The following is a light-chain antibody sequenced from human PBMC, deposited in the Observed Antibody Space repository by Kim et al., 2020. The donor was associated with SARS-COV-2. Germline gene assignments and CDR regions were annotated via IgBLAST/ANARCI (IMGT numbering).Light chain of an antibody. CDR1: IIGSKN. CDR2: TDN. J-gene: IGLJ1*01. CDR3: QVWDSSTFYA. V-gene: IGLV3-9*01. Sequence: SYELTQPLSVSVALGQTARITCEGNIIGSKNVHWYQQKPGQAPILVIYTDNKRPSGIPERFSGSNSGNTATLTITRAQAGDEADYYCQVWDSSTFYAFGTGTKVTVL.